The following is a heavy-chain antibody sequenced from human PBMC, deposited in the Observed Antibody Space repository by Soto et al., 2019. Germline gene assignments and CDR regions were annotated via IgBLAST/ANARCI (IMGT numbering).Heavy chain of an antibody. CDR3: ARDQLAARPHSLYYYYYGMDV. CDR2: IWYDGSNK. Sequence: GGSLRLSCAASGFTFSSYGMHWVRQAPGKGLEWVAVIWYDGSNKYYADSVKGRFTISRDNSKNTLYLQMNSLRAEDTAVYYCARDQLAARPHSLYYYYYGMDVWGQGTTVTVSS. V-gene: IGHV3-33*01. CDR1: GFTFSSYG. D-gene: IGHD6-6*01. J-gene: IGHJ6*02.